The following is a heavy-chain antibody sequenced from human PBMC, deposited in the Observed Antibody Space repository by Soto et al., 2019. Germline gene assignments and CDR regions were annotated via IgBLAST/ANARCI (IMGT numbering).Heavy chain of an antibody. Sequence: EVQLVESGGGLVQAGGSLKVSCAASGFTFSGSTLHWVRQASGKGLEWIGLIRTKAHNYATAYGASVKGRFTLFRDDSRITADLEMNSLKTEDTAVEYCTVGGELSDAWGQGTLVTVTS. CDR1: GFTFSGST. J-gene: IGHJ5*02. CDR2: IRTKAHNYAT. D-gene: IGHD3-16*01. CDR3: TVGGELSDA. V-gene: IGHV3-73*01.